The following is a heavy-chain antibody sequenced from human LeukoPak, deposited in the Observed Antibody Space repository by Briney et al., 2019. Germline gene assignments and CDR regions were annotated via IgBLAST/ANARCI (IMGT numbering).Heavy chain of an antibody. J-gene: IGHJ4*01. V-gene: IGHV1-2*02. Sequence: ASVKVSCKASGYTFTGYYIHWVRQAPGQGLEWMGWINPNSGDTNYAQKFQGRVTMTSDTSISTAYMELNRLKSDDTAMYYCARDLGDYGAPGTLVTVSS. CDR2: INPNSGDT. D-gene: IGHD3-16*01. CDR3: ARDLGDY. CDR1: GYTFTGYY.